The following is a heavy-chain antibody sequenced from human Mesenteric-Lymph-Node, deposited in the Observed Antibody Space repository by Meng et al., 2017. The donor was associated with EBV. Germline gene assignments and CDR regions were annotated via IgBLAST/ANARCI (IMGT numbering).Heavy chain of an antibody. D-gene: IGHD3-22*01. CDR2: INPRSGAT. CDR3: SHTDYFDNTGHH. Sequence: QVQLLQSGAEVKKPGASVKVSCKASAYSYSGYYLHWVRQAPGQGLEWMGRINPRSGATSYAEKFQGRLAMTGDTSVSTAYMELASLRSDDTAVYFCSHTDYFDNTGHHWGQGTLVTVSS. V-gene: IGHV1-2*06. J-gene: IGHJ4*02. CDR1: AYSYSGYY.